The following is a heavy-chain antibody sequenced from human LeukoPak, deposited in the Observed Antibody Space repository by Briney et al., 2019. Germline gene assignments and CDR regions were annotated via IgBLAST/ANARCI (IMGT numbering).Heavy chain of an antibody. Sequence: GKSLRLSCAASGFAFSTYATHWVRQAPGKGLEWVAVISYDGTNKYYGDSLKGRFTISRDNSKNTLYLQLNSLRGEDTAVYYCARDRGGATSTYYYYGLDVWGQGTTVTVSS. CDR3: ARDRGGATSTYYYYGLDV. J-gene: IGHJ6*02. CDR1: GFAFSTYA. CDR2: ISYDGTNK. V-gene: IGHV3-30-3*01. D-gene: IGHD2-2*01.